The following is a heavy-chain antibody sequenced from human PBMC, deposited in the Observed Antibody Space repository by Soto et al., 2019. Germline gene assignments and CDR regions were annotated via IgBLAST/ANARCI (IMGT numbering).Heavy chain of an antibody. J-gene: IGHJ4*02. CDR2: INHSGST. D-gene: IGHD3-16*02. CDR1: GGSFSGYY. V-gene: IGHV4-34*01. CDR3: ARGHRDYDYVWGSYRHHENYFDY. Sequence: PSETLSLTCAVYGGSFSGYYWSGIRQPPGKGLEWIGEINHSGSTNYNPSLKSRVTISVDTSKNQFSLKLSSVTAADTAVYYCARGHRDYDYVWGSYRHHENYFDYWGQGTLVTVSS.